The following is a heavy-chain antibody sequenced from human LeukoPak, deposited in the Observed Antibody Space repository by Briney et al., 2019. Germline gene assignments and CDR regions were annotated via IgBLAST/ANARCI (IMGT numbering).Heavy chain of an antibody. CDR2: IYPGDSDT. J-gene: IGHJ4*02. V-gene: IGHV5-51*01. Sequence: NRRESLKISCKGSGYSFTNYWIGWVRQMPGKGLEWMGIIYPGDSDTRYSPSFEGQVTLSADKSISTAYLQWSSLKASDTAMYYCALKSRGYCSGGRCYIGYWGQGTLVTVSS. D-gene: IGHD2-15*01. CDR1: GYSFTNYW. CDR3: ALKSRGYCSGGRCYIGY.